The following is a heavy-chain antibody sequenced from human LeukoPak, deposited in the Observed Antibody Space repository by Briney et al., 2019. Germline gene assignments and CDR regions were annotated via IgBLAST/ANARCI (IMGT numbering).Heavy chain of an antibody. CDR3: ARGGGYGSVDY. Sequence: GGSLRLSCAASGFTFSSYGMSWVRQAPGKGLEWVSAISGSGGSTYYADSVKGRFTISRDNGKNSLYLQMNSLRAEDTAVYYCARGGGYGSVDYWGQGTLVTVSS. D-gene: IGHD3-10*01. CDR2: ISGSGGST. J-gene: IGHJ4*02. CDR1: GFTFSSYG. V-gene: IGHV3-23*01.